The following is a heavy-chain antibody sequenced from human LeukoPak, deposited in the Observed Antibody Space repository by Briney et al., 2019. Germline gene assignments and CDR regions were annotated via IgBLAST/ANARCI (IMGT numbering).Heavy chain of an antibody. D-gene: IGHD4-17*01. J-gene: IGHJ4*02. V-gene: IGHV3-23*01. CDR2: ISGSGGST. Sequence: GGSLRLSCAASGFTFSSYAMSWVRQAPGKGLEWVSAISGSGGSTYYADSVKGRFTISRDNSKSTLYLQMNSLRAEDTAVYYCAKNYYGDSRHFDYWGQGTLVTVSS. CDR3: AKNYYGDSRHFDY. CDR1: GFTFSSYA.